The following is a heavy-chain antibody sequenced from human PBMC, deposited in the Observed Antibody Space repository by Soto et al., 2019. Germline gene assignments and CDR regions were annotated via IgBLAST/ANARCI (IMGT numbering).Heavy chain of an antibody. CDR1: GGTFSSYA. D-gene: IGHD3-10*01. CDR3: ARVPHEVLWFGDKSYYYYGMDV. CDR2: IIPIFGTA. V-gene: IGHV1-69*13. J-gene: IGHJ6*02. Sequence: GASVKVSCKASGGTFSSYAISWVRQAPGQGLEWMGGIIPIFGTANYAQKFQGRVTITADESTSTAYMELSSLRSEDTAVYYCARVPHEVLWFGDKSYYYYGMDVWGQGTTVTVS.